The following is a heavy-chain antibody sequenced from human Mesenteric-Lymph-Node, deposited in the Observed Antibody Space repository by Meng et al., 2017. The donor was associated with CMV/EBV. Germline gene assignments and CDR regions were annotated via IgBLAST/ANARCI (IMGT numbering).Heavy chain of an antibody. Sequence: SCKVSGYTFTGYYLHWVRQAPGQGLEWVGRINPYSGGTNYAQSFQGRVTMTTDTSISTAYMELTNLRSDDTAMYYCTKAGSGFDPWGQGTLVTVSS. J-gene: IGHJ5*02. V-gene: IGHV1-2*06. CDR3: TKAGSGFDP. CDR1: GYTFTGYY. D-gene: IGHD1-1*01. CDR2: INPYSGGT.